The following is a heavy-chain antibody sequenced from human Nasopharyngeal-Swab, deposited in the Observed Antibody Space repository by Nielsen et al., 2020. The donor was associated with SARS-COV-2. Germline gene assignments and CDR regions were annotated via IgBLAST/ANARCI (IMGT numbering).Heavy chain of an antibody. CDR2: ISSSSSYI. D-gene: IGHD3-3*01. Sequence: VRQAPGKGLEWVSSISSSSSYIYYADSVEGRFTISRDNAKNSLYLQMNSLRAEDTAVYYCAKGYYDFWSGHYWGQGTLVTVSS. J-gene: IGHJ4*02. V-gene: IGHV3-21*01. CDR3: AKGYYDFWSGHY.